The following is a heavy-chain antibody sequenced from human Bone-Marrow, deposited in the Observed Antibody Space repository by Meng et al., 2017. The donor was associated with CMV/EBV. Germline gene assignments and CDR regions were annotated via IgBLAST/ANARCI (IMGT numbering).Heavy chain of an antibody. CDR2: INHSGST. J-gene: IGHJ4*02. CDR1: DGSFCGYY. CDR3: CGRSRQLARVRPFDY. D-gene: IGHD6-6*01. V-gene: IGHV4-34*01. Sequence: QVQLPPWGGDLVKPSGALALTCAVYDGSFCGYYWSQIRPPAGKGLEWIGEINHSGSTNYNPSLKSRVTISVDTYKNQFSLKLSSVTAADMAVYYCCGRSRQLARVRPFDYWGQGTLVTVSS.